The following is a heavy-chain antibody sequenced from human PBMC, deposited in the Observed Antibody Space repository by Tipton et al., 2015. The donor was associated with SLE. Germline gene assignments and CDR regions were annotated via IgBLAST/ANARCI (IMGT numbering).Heavy chain of an antibody. CDR1: GGSISTSSYY. CDR2: IYYSGST. V-gene: IGHV4-39*07. J-gene: IGHJ5*02. D-gene: IGHD4-23*01. CDR3: ARILRWRWFDP. Sequence: TLSLTCTVSGGSISTSSYYWGWIRQPPGKGLEWIGNIYYSGSTYYNPSLKSRVTISVDTSESQFSLRMSSVTAADTAVYYCARILRWRWFDPWGQGTLVTVSS.